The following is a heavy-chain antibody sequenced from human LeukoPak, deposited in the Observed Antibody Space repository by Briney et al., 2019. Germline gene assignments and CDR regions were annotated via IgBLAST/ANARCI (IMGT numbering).Heavy chain of an antibody. CDR1: GFTFSSYW. Sequence: GGSLRLSCAASGFTFSSYWMSWVRQASGKGLEWVANIKQDGSEKYYVDSVRGRFTISRDNAKNSLYLQMNSLRAEDTAVYYCARAAGVWGSYRYRYVPDNWGQGTLVTVSS. CDR2: IKQDGSEK. J-gene: IGHJ4*02. CDR3: ARAAGVWGSYRYRYVPDN. V-gene: IGHV3-7*01. D-gene: IGHD3-16*02.